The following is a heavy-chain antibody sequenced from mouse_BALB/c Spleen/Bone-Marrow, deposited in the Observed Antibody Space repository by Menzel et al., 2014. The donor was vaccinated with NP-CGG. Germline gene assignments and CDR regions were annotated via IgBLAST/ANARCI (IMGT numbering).Heavy chain of an antibody. D-gene: IGHD1-2*01. CDR1: GFTFTDFY. CDR2: IRNKANGYTT. Sequence: DVHLVESGGGLVQPGGSLILSCEASGFTFTDFYMNWVRQPPGKALEWLGFIRNKANGYTTEYSASVKGRFTISRDNSQSILYLQMNTLRAEDSATYYCARDVGRLLFDYWGQGTTLTVSS. J-gene: IGHJ2*01. CDR3: ARDVGRLLFDY. V-gene: IGHV7-3*02.